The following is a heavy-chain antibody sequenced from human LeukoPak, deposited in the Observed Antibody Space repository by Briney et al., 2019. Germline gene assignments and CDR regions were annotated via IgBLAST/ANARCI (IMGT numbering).Heavy chain of an antibody. CDR1: GNSLSRSYY. V-gene: IGHV4-38-2*02. Sequence: SETLSLTCAVSGNSLSRSYYWGWIRQPPGKGLEWVGNIYHSGSTYCNPSLKSRVAISVDTSRNQFSLRLNSVTTADTAVYYCARDWDSFDIWGQGTVVTVSS. CDR2: IYHSGST. CDR3: ARDWDSFDI. J-gene: IGHJ3*02. D-gene: IGHD1-26*01.